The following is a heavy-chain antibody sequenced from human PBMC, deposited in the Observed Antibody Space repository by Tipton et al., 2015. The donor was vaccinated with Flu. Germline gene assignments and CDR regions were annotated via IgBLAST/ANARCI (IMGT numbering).Heavy chain of an antibody. CDR2: ILHSGST. J-gene: IGHJ5*02. Sequence: TLSLTCTVSGGSISSYYWSWIRQPPGKGLEWIGSILHSGSTYYNPSLKSRVTISVDTSKNQFFLKLISVTAADTAVYYCARVSPGVESWFDPWGQGTLVTVSS. V-gene: IGHV4-59*12. CDR1: GGSISSYY. D-gene: IGHD3-3*01. CDR3: ARVSPGVESWFDP.